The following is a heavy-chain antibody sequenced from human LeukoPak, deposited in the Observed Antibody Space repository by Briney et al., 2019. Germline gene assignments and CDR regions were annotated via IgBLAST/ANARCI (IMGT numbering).Heavy chain of an antibody. J-gene: IGHJ2*01. Sequence: GSLRLSCAASGFTFSSYWMSWVRQAPGKGLEWIGYIYYSGSTNYNPSLKSRVTISVDTSKNQFSLKLSSVTAADTAVYYCARPGYSYSLYFDLWGRGTLVTVSS. D-gene: IGHD5-18*01. CDR1: GFTFSSYW. CDR2: IYYSGST. V-gene: IGHV4-59*01. CDR3: ARPGYSYSLYFDL.